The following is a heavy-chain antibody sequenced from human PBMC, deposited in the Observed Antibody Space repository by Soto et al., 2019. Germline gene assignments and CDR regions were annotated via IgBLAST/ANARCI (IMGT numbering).Heavy chain of an antibody. V-gene: IGHV4-30-4*01. CDR2: IYYSGST. J-gene: IGHJ5*02. D-gene: IGHD4-4*01. Sequence: SETLSLTCTVSGGSISSGDYYWSWIRQPPGKGLEWIGYIYYSGSTYYNPSLKSRVTISVDTSKNQFSLKLSSVTAADTAVYYCARADYTNYRLQLRFDPWGQGTLVTVSS. CDR3: ARADYTNYRLQLRFDP. CDR1: GGSISSGDYY.